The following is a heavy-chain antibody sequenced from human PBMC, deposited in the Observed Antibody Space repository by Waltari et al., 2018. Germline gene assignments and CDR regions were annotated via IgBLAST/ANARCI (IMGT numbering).Heavy chain of an antibody. CDR2: IIPILGTA. CDR1: GGTFSSYA. Sequence: QVQLVQSGAEVKKPGSSVKVSCKASGGTFSSYAISWVRQAPGQGLEWMGRIIPILGTANYAQKVQGRVTITADKSTSTAYMELSSLRSEDTAVYYCARAWLDYDILTGYPPLDYWGQGTLVTVSS. V-gene: IGHV1-69*08. J-gene: IGHJ4*02. CDR3: ARAWLDYDILTGYPPLDY. D-gene: IGHD3-9*01.